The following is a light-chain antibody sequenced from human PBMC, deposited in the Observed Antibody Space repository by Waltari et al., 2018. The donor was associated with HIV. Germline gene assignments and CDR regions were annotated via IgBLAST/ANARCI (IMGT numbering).Light chain of an antibody. V-gene: IGKV3-15*01. CDR3: QQYYKWPLT. Sequence: EIVMTQAPATLSVSPGERANFSCRASQNVNRNLAWYQQKPGQAPRLLVYNTSTRASGIPARFGGSGSATEFTLTINTLQSEDFAVYYCQQYYKWPLTFGQGTRLEIK. CDR1: QNVNRN. J-gene: IGKJ5*01. CDR2: NTS.